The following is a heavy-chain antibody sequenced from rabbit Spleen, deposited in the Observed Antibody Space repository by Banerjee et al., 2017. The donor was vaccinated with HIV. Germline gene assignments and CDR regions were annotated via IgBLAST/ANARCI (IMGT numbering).Heavy chain of an antibody. CDR3: ARDLVGVIGWNFYL. CDR1: GFDFSSYG. Sequence: QEQLVESGGGLVQPGGSLKLSCKASGFDFSSYGVSWVRQAPGKGLEWIACINASTGKPVYATWAKGRFTISRTSSTTVTLRMTSLTAADRATYFCARDLVGVIGWNFYLWGPGTLVTVS. J-gene: IGHJ4*01. V-gene: IGHV1S45*01. D-gene: IGHD1-1*01. CDR2: INASTGKP.